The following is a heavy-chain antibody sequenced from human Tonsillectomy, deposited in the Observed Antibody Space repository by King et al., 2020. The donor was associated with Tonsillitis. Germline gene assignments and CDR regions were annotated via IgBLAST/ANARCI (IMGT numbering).Heavy chain of an antibody. CDR1: GFTFDDYA. CDR2: ITWNSGSI. Sequence: DVQLVESGGGLVQPGRSLRLSCAASGFTFDDYAMHWVRQAPGKGLEWVSGITWNSGSIGYADSVKGRFTISRDNAKNSLYLQMSSLRAEDTALYYCVKDTSPLRGPEYYFDYWGQGALVTVSS. D-gene: IGHD2/OR15-2a*01. V-gene: IGHV3-9*01. CDR3: VKDTSPLRGPEYYFDY. J-gene: IGHJ4*02.